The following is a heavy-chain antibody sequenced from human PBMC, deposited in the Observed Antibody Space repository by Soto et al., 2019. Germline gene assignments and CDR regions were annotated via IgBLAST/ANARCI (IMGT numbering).Heavy chain of an antibody. J-gene: IGHJ6*02. CDR3: ARVAPVTIFGVVIDYYGMDV. CDR2: IYTSGST. CDR1: GGSISSYY. V-gene: IGHV4-4*07. D-gene: IGHD3-3*01. Sequence: PSETLSLTCTVSGGSISSYYWSWIRQPAGKGLEWIGRIYTSGSTNYNPSLKSRVTMSVDTSKNQFSLKLSSVTAADTAVYYCARVAPVTIFGVVIDYYGMDVWGQGTTVTV.